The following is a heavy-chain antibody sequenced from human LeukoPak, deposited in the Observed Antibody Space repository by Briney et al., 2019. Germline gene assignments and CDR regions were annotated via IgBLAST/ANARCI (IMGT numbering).Heavy chain of an antibody. J-gene: IGHJ4*02. CDR2: MNPNSGNT. V-gene: IGHV1-8*01. Sequence: ASVRVSCKASEYTFVSYDINWVRQASGQGLEWMGWMNPNSGNTGYAQKFQGRVTMTRNTSINTAYMELSSLTSEDTAVYYCARGTPSGWHGAVYWGQGTQVTVSS. CDR3: ARGTPSGWHGAVY. D-gene: IGHD6-19*01. CDR1: EYTFVSYD.